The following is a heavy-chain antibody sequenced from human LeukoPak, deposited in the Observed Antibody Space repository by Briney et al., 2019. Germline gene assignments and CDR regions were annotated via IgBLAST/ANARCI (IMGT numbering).Heavy chain of an antibody. CDR1: GGSISSYY. D-gene: IGHD1-14*01. J-gene: IGHJ6*02. V-gene: IGHV4-59*12. CDR2: IYHSGST. CDR3: AKSRILGV. Sequence: SETLSLTCTVSGGSISSYYWSWIRQPPGKGLEWIGEIYHSGSTNYNPSLKSRVTISVDKSKNQFSLKLSSVTAADTAVYYCAKSRILGVWGQGTMVTVSS.